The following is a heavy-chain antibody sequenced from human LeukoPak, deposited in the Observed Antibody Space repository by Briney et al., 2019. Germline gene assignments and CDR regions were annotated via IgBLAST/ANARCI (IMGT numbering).Heavy chain of an antibody. J-gene: IGHJ6*03. V-gene: IGHV4-59*01. Sequence: SGTLSLTCTVSGGSISSYYWSWIRQPPGKGLEWIGYIYYSGSTNYNPSLKSRVTISVDTSKNQFSLKLSSVTAADTAVYYCARGRSSMVRGYYYYYMDVWGKGTTVTISS. CDR3: ARGRSSMVRGYYYYYMDV. CDR1: GGSISSYY. D-gene: IGHD3-10*01. CDR2: IYYSGST.